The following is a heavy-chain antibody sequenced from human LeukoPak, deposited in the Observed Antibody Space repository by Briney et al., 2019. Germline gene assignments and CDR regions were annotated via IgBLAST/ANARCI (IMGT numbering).Heavy chain of an antibody. J-gene: IGHJ4*02. CDR3: ARVSTPSAYDPFDF. Sequence: GESLKISCKGSGYSFTSHWIGWVRQMPGKGLEWMGIIYPGDFDTRYSPSFQGRVTISADKSISTAYLQWSSLKASDTAMYYCARVSTPSAYDPFDFWGQGTLVTVSS. CDR2: IYPGDFDT. V-gene: IGHV5-51*01. D-gene: IGHD5-12*01. CDR1: GYSFTSHW.